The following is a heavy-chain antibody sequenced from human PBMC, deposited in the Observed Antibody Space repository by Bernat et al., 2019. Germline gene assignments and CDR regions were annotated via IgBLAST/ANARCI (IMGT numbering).Heavy chain of an antibody. CDR3: ASCITIFGVATTEYYYYYMDV. CDR2: IYYSGST. CDR1: GGSISSGGYY. J-gene: IGHJ6*03. D-gene: IGHD3-3*01. Sequence: QVQLQESGPGLVKPSQTLSLTCTVSGGSISSGGYYWSWIRQPPGKGLEWIGSIYYSGSTYYNPSLKSRVTISVDTSKNQFSLKLSSVTAADTAVYYCASCITIFGVATTEYYYYYMDVWGKGTTVTVSS. V-gene: IGHV4-39*01.